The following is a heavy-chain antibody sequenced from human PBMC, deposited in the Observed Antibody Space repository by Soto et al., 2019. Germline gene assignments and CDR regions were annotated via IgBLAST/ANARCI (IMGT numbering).Heavy chain of an antibody. V-gene: IGHV1-69*01. D-gene: IGHD6-6*01. CDR1: GGTFSSYA. J-gene: IGHJ6*02. Sequence: QVQLVQSGAEVKKPGSSVKVSCKASGGTFSSYAISWVRQAPGQGLEWMGGIIPIFGTANYAQKVQGRVTIAADDSTSTAYMELSRLRSEDTAVYYCARATASIAARPRYYYGMDVWGQGTTVTVSS. CDR2: IIPIFGTA. CDR3: ARATASIAARPRYYYGMDV.